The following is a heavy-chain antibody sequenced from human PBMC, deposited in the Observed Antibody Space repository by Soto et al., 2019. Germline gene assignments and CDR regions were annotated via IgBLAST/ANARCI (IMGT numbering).Heavy chain of an antibody. D-gene: IGHD2-15*01. J-gene: IGHJ1*01. Sequence: QVQLVQSGAEVKKPGASVKVSCKASGYIFTAYSMHWVRQAPGQGLEWMRVVNPSGGSTNYAQKFRGRITMTRDTSTSIVCMDLSSLTSVDSAVYYCAREENCSDGVCYSEYFQRWGQGTLVTVSS. CDR2: VNPSGGST. V-gene: IGHV1-46*01. CDR3: AREENCSDGVCYSEYFQR. CDR1: GYIFTAYS.